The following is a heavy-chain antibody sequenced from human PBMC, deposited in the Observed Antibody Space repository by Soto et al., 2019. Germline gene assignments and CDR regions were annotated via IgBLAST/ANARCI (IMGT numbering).Heavy chain of an antibody. J-gene: IGHJ4*02. Sequence: QVQLVESGGGVVQPGRSLRLSCEASGFIFSNYAMHWVRQAPGQGLEWVALIWFDGSYENYAESVKGRFTISRDNSKNTLYFQMTRLRVEDTAVYFLARGTGSGSFLIDYWGQGTLVTVSS. V-gene: IGHV3-33*01. D-gene: IGHD3-10*01. CDR3: ARGTGSGSFLIDY. CDR1: GFIFSNYA. CDR2: IWFDGSYE.